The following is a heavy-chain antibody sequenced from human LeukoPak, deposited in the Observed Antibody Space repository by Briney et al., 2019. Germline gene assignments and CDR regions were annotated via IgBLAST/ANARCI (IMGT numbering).Heavy chain of an antibody. D-gene: IGHD5-24*01. V-gene: IGHV3-23*01. J-gene: IGHJ4*02. CDR1: GFTFSSYG. CDR2: ISPSGDRT. Sequence: GGTLRLSCAASGFTFSSYGLSWVRQAPGKGLEWVSGISPSGDRTYYADSVKGRFTISRDNSKNTLYLQMNSLRAEDTAVYYCAKSGYNRFDYWGQGTLVTVSS. CDR3: AKSGYNRFDY.